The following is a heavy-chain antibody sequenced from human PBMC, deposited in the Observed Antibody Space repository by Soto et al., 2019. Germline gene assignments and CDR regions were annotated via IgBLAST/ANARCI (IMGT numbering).Heavy chain of an antibody. CDR1: GGSTSSSSYY. V-gene: IGHV4-39*01. CDR2: IYYSGST. D-gene: IGHD3-16*01. J-gene: IGHJ6*02. Sequence: PSETLSLTCTVSGGSTSSSSYYWGWIRQPPGKGREWIGSIYYSGSTYYNPSLKSRVTISVDTSKNQFSLKLSSVTAADTAVYYCARRGVYYYYGMDVWGQGTTVTVSS. CDR3: ARRGVYYYYGMDV.